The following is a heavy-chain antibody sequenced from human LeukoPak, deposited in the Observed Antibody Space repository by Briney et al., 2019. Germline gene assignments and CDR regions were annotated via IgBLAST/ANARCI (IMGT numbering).Heavy chain of an antibody. D-gene: IGHD3-10*01. Sequence: PGGSLRLSCAASGFTFSSYWMSWVRQAPGKGLEWVANIKQDGSEKYYVDSVKGRFTISRDNAKNSLYLQMNSLRAEDTAVYYCARDFNPNYYGSGSSSLRGMDVWGQGTTVTVSS. CDR3: ARDFNPNYYGSGSSSLRGMDV. CDR2: IKQDGSEK. J-gene: IGHJ6*02. CDR1: GFTFSSYW. V-gene: IGHV3-7*01.